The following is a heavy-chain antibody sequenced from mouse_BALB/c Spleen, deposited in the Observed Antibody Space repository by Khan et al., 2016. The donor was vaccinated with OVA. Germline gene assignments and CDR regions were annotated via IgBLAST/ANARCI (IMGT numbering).Heavy chain of an antibody. CDR2: ISSGGVST. D-gene: IGHD3-3*01. V-gene: IGHV5-12-2*01. J-gene: IGHJ4*01. CDR1: GFTFSSYT. CDR3: VAPGHEGYYYAMDY. Sequence: EVELVESGGGLVQPGGSLKLSCVASGFTFSSYTMSWVRQTPEKRLEWVAFISSGGVSTYYPDTVKGRFAISRDNAMNTLYLQMSSLKSEDTAMYFCVAPGHEGYYYAMDYWGQGTSVTVSS.